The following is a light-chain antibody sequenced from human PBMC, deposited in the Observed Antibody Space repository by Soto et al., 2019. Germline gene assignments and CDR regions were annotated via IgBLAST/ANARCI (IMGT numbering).Light chain of an antibody. CDR2: LNSDGSH. J-gene: IGLJ2*01. CDR1: SGHSSYA. V-gene: IGLV4-69*01. CDR3: QTWSTGNQV. Sequence: QSVLTQSPSASASLGASVKLTCTLSSGHSSYAIAWHQQQPEKGPRYLMKLNSDGSHSKGDGIPDCFSGSSTAAERYLTISSLQSEDEADYYCQTWSTGNQVFGGGTKLTVL.